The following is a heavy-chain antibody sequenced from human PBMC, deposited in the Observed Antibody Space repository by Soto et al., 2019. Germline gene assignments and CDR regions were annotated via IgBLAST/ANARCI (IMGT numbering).Heavy chain of an antibody. Sequence: GGSLRLSCAASGFTFSSYAMSWVRQAPGKGLEWVSAISGSGGSTYYADSVKGRFTISRDNSKNTLYLQMNSLRAEDTAVYYCAKESDSGADLTYYYYYGMDVWGQGTTVTVSS. CDR3: AKESDSGADLTYYYYYGMDV. D-gene: IGHD7-27*01. J-gene: IGHJ6*02. CDR1: GFTFSSYA. V-gene: IGHV3-23*01. CDR2: ISGSGGST.